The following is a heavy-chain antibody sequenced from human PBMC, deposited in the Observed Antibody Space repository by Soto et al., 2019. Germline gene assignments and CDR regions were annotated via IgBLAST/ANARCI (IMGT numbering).Heavy chain of an antibody. J-gene: IGHJ5*02. CDR1: GYTFTSYG. CDR2: ISAYNGNT. Sequence: ASVKVSCKASGYTFTSYGISWVRQAPGQGLEWMGWISAYNGNTNYAQKLQGRVTMTTDTSTSTAYMELRSLRSDDTAVYYCAMYYYDSSGYGWIDPWGQGTLVTVSS. V-gene: IGHV1-18*01. D-gene: IGHD3-22*01. CDR3: AMYYYDSSGYGWIDP.